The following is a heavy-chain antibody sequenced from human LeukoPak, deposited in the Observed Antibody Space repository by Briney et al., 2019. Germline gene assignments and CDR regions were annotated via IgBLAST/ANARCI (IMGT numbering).Heavy chain of an antibody. J-gene: IGHJ4*02. CDR3: ARARGGITMVRGVIKFAFDY. Sequence: ASVKVSCKASGYTFTSYAMNWVRQAPGQGLEWMGWISTNTGNPTYAQGFTGRFVFSLDTSVSTAYLQISSLKAEDTAVYYCARARGGITMVRGVIKFAFDYWGQGTLVTVSS. CDR1: GYTFTSYA. D-gene: IGHD3-10*01. CDR2: ISTNTGNP. V-gene: IGHV7-4-1*02.